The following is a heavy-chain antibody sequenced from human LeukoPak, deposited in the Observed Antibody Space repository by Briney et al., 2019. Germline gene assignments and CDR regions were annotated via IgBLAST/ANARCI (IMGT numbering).Heavy chain of an antibody. Sequence: SVKVSCKASGGTFSSHAISWVRQAPGQGLEWMGGIIPIFGTANYAQKFQGRVTITADESTSTAYTELSSLRSEDTAVYYCARSGYSYGYTGPYGMDVWGKGTTVTVSS. CDR1: GGTFSSHA. V-gene: IGHV1-69*13. CDR3: ARSGYSYGYTGPYGMDV. D-gene: IGHD5-18*01. J-gene: IGHJ6*04. CDR2: IIPIFGTA.